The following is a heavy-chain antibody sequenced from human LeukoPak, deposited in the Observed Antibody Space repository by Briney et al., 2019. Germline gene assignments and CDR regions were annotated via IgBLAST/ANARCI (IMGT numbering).Heavy chain of an antibody. CDR1: GLTFNSYG. D-gene: IGHD2-2*01. CDR2: IWHDGSKT. V-gene: IGHV3-33*06. CDR3: VKATGYCSSTSCAGDWFDP. J-gene: IGHJ5*02. Sequence: GGSLRLSCAASGLTFNSYGMHWVRQAPGKGPEWVAVIWHDGSKTYYVDSVKGRFTISRDNSKNTLYLQMSSLRAEDTAVYYCVKATGYCSSTSCAGDWFDPWGQGTVVTVSS.